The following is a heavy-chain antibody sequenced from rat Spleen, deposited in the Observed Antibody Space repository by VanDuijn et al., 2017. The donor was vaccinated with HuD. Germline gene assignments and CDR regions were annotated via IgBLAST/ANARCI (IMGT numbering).Heavy chain of an antibody. V-gene: IGHV5-22*01. D-gene: IGHD1-12*02. CDR1: GFTFSDSY. J-gene: IGHJ2*01. CDR3: TREGYDGTSSGFDY. CDR2: ISYEGSSS. Sequence: EVQLVESGGGLVQPGRSLRLSCAASGFTFSDSYMAWVRQAPKKGLEWVASISYEGSSSSYGDSVKGRFTISRENAKSTLYLQMNGLKSEDSATYYCTREGYDGTSSGFDYWGQGVMVTVSS.